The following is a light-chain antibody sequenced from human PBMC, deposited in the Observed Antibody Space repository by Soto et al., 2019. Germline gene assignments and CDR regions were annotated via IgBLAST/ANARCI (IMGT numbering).Light chain of an antibody. CDR3: ATWNDGVFV. J-gene: IGLJ1*01. CDR2: GNT. V-gene: IGLV1-44*01. CDR1: TSNIGRST. Sequence: QAVVTQPPSASGTPGQRVTISCSGNTSNIGRSTVSWYQQFPGAAPKLLIYGNTQRPLGVPVRFSGSKSDTSASLAISGLQSEDEADYYCATWNDGVFVFGIGTKVTVL.